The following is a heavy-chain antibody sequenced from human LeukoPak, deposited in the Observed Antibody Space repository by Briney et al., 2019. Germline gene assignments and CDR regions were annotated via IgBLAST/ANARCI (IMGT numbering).Heavy chain of an antibody. CDR1: GGSISSSSYD. CDR3: ANHYYDSSGFDY. D-gene: IGHD3-22*01. V-gene: IGHV4-39*01. J-gene: IGHJ4*02. Sequence: SETLSLACTVSGGSISSSSYDWGWIRQPPGKGLEWTGSIYYSGSTYYNPSVKSRFTISVDTSKSQLSLKLSSVTAADTGVYYCANHYYDSSGFDYWGQGTLVNVSS. CDR2: IYYSGST.